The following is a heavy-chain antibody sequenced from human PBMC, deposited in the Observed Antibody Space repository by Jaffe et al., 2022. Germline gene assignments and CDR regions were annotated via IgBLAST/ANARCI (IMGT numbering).Heavy chain of an antibody. Sequence: QVQLQQWGAGLLKPSETLSLTCAVYGGSFSGYYWSWIRQPPGKGLEWIGEINHSGSTNYNPSLKSRVTISVDTSKNQFSLKLSSVTAADTAVYYCARGRREKAGVRAPGGYYYMDVWGKGTTVTVSS. CDR1: GGSFSGYY. CDR2: INHSGST. J-gene: IGHJ6*03. D-gene: IGHD6-19*01. V-gene: IGHV4-34*01. CDR3: ARGRREKAGVRAPGGYYYMDV.